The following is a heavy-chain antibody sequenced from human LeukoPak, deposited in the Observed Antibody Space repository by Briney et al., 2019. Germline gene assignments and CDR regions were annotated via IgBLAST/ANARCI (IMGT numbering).Heavy chain of an antibody. Sequence: PGGSLRLSCAVSGFSVSNNHMSWVRQAPGKGPEWVSVIHTDGTTYYADSVQGRFTVSRHNSRNTPYLQMDSLRADDTAVYYCARGYSGYDPFDYWGQGTLVTVSS. CDR3: ARGYSGYDPFDY. CDR1: GFSVSNNH. D-gene: IGHD5-12*01. J-gene: IGHJ4*02. V-gene: IGHV3-53*01. CDR2: IHTDGTT.